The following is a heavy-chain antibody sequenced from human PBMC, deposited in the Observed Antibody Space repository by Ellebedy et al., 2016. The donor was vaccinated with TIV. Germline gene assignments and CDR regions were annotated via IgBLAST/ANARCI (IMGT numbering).Heavy chain of an antibody. CDR1: GYTFTSYG. V-gene: IGHV1-18*01. D-gene: IGHD4-17*01. CDR2: ISAYNGNT. CDR3: AHLTNDYVFDY. Sequence: ASVKVSCXASGYTFTSYGISWVRQAPGQGLEWVGWISAYNGNTNYAQKLQGRVTMTTDTSTSTAYMELRSLRSDDTAVYYCAHLTNDYVFDYWGQGTLVTVSS. J-gene: IGHJ4*02.